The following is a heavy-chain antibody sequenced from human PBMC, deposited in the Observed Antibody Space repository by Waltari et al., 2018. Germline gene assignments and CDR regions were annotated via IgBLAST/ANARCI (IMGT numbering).Heavy chain of an antibody. CDR3: TRHGVSG. Sequence: EVQLVESGGGLVQPGGSLRLSCAASGFTFRGSAMPWVRQASGKGLEWVGRIRRKANSYATAYAASVKGRFTISRDDSKNTAYLQMNSLKTEDTAMYYCTRHGVSGWGQGTLVTVSS. CDR2: IRRKANSYAT. D-gene: IGHD3-3*01. V-gene: IGHV3-73*01. J-gene: IGHJ4*02. CDR1: GFTFRGSA.